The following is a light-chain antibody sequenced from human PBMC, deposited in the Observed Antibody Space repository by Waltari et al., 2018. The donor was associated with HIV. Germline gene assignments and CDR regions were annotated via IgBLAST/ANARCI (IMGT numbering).Light chain of an antibody. CDR3: QQYYSTPPT. CDR2: WAS. CDR1: QNLFYSSNNKNY. J-gene: IGKJ2*01. V-gene: IGKV4-1*01. Sequence: DIVMTQSPDSLAVSLGGRTTINCKSSQNLFYSSNNKNYLAWYQHKPGQPPKLLFYWASTRESGVPDRFSGSGSGTNFTLTISSLQAEDVAVYFCQQYYSTPPTFGQGTKVEI.